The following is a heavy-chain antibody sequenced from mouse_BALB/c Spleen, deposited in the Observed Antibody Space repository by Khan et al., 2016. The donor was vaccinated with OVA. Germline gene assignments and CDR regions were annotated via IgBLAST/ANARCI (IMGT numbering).Heavy chain of an antibody. J-gene: IGHJ3*01. CDR1: GYTFTTYT. CDR3: VREGAYYRSDGWFAY. Sequence: QVHVKQSGAELARPGASVKMSCKASGYTFTTYTIHWVKQRPGQGLEWIGYIIPSNDYTNYNQKFKDRATLTADKSSSTAYMQLSSLTSEDSAVYYCVREGAYYRSDGWFAYWGQGTRVTVSA. V-gene: IGHV1-4*01. D-gene: IGHD2-14*01. CDR2: IIPSNDYT.